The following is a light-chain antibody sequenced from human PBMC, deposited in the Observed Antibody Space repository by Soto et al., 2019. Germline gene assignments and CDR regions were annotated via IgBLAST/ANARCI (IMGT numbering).Light chain of an antibody. V-gene: IGKV3-15*01. CDR3: QQYNNWPPIT. CDR2: GAS. Sequence: SPDNLFGASGEGSNLSCRASQSVDINLAWYQQKPGQAPRLLIYGASTRATGIPARFSGSGSGTEFTLTISSLQSEDFAVYYCQQYNNWPPITFGQGTRLEIK. J-gene: IGKJ5*01. CDR1: QSVDIN.